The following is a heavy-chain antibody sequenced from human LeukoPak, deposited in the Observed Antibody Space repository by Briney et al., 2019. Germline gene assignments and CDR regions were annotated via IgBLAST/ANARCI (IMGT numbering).Heavy chain of an antibody. D-gene: IGHD5-12*01. CDR1: GFTFSSYT. Sequence: GGSLRLSCSASGFTFSSYTMHWVRQAPGKGLEYVSAISTSGGSSYYADSVKDRFTISRESSKNTLYLQMSSLRAEDTAVYYCVKGGYGGYTLGIDYWGQGTLVTVSS. CDR3: VKGGYGGYTLGIDY. CDR2: ISTSGGSS. J-gene: IGHJ4*02. V-gene: IGHV3-64D*09.